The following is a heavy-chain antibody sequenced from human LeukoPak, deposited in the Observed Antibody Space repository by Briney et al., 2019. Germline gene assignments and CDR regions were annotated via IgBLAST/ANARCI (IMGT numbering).Heavy chain of an antibody. CDR1: GGSVSSGSYY. CDR2: IYHIGST. D-gene: IGHD3-22*01. J-gene: IGHJ4*02. Sequence: SETLSLTRTVSGGSVSSGSYYWSWIRQHPGKGLEYIGYIYHIGSTYYNPSLKSRVTISVDTSKNQLSLKLTSVTAADTAVYYCARHSSDGSAYSFDYWGQGTLVTVSS. V-gene: IGHV4-31*03. CDR3: ARHSSDGSAYSFDY.